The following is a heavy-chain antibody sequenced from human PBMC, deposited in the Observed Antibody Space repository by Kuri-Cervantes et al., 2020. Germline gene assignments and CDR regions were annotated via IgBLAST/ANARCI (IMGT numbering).Heavy chain of an antibody. CDR1: GFTFSSYW. CDR3: ARADGEFDY. D-gene: IGHD3-10*01. CDR2: MFHSGTT. V-gene: IGHV4/OR15-8*02. J-gene: IGHJ4*02. Sequence: ESLKISCAASGFTFSSYWMSWVRQAPGKGLEWIGNMFHSGTTFSNPSLTSRVSISMDTSNNQFSLKLRSVTAADTAVYYCARADGEFDYWGQGTLVTVSS.